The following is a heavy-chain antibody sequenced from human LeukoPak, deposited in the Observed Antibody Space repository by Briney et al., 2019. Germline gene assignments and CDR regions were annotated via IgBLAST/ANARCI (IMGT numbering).Heavy chain of an antibody. CDR2: IYYSGST. CDR1: GDSISSYH. D-gene: IGHD3-10*01. Sequence: SEPLSLTCTVSGDSISSYHGSGIRQPPGKGLEWVGYIYYSGSTNYNPSLKSRVTISVDTSKNQFSLKLSSVTAADRAVYYCARRGVIMGFDYGGQGTLVTVSS. V-gene: IGHV4-59*01. CDR3: ARRGVIMGFDY. J-gene: IGHJ4*02.